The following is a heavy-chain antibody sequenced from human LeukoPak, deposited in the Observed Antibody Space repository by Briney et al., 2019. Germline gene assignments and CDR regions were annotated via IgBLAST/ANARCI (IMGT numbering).Heavy chain of an antibody. CDR1: GYTFTGYY. CDR3: APSAEAYYFDY. J-gene: IGHJ4*02. V-gene: IGHV1-2*06. CDR2: NNPNTGDT. Sequence: VASVQVSCKASGYTFTGYYMHWVRQARGQGREWMGRNNPNTGDTKYAQRLQGRVIITRHTSIRTAYMELSRLRSDDTAVYYCAPSAEAYYFDYWGQGTLVTVSS.